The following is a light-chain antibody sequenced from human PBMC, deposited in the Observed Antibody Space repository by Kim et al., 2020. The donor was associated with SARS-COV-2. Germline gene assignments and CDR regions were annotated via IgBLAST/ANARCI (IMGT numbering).Light chain of an antibody. V-gene: IGLV1-40*01. CDR3: QSYDSSLSGYV. J-gene: IGLJ1*01. CDR1: SSKIGAGYE. Sequence: RVTISCTGSSSKIGAGYELHWYQQLPGTAPKLLIYGNSNRPSGVPDRFSGSKSGTSASLAITGLQAEDEADYYCQSYDSSLSGYVFGTGTKVTVL. CDR2: GNS.